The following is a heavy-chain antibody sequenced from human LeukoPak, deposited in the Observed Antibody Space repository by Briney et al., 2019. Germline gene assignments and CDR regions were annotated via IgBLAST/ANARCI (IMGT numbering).Heavy chain of an antibody. D-gene: IGHD3-22*01. CDR3: ARDLVPYYDSSGYYFPADY. Sequence: ASVKVSCKASGYTFTGYYMHWVRQAPGQGLEWIGWINPNSGGTNYAQKFQGRVTMTRDTSISTAYMELSRLRSDDTAVYYCARDLVPYYDSSGYYFPADYWGQGTLVTVSS. V-gene: IGHV1-2*02. CDR1: GYTFTGYY. J-gene: IGHJ4*02. CDR2: INPNSGGT.